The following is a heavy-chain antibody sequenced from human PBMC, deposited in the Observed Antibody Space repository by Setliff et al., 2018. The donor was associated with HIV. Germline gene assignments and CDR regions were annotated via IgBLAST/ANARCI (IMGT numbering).Heavy chain of an antibody. CDR3: ARGGGRYCSSTNCYPHAFDI. J-gene: IGHJ3*02. CDR1: GGSISSHY. V-gene: IGHV4-59*11. D-gene: IGHD2-2*01. Sequence: PSETLSLTCTVSGGSISSHYWSWIRQPPGKGLEWIGYIYYSGSTNYNPSLKSRVTISVDTSKNQFSLKLSSATAADTAVYYCARGGGRYCSSTNCYPHAFDIWGQGTMVTVS. CDR2: IYYSGST.